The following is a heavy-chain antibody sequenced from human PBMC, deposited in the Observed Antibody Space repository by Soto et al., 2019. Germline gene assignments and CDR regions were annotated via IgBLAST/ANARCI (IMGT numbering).Heavy chain of an antibody. D-gene: IGHD2-15*01. V-gene: IGHV3-72*01. CDR2: TRNKANSYTT. J-gene: IGHJ3*02. Sequence: GSLRLSCAASGFTFRDHYMDWVRQAPGKGLEWVGRTRNKANSYTTEYAASVKGRFTISRDDSMNSLYLQMNSLKTEDTAVYYCTRLSPTVVTYDAFDIWGQGTMVTVSS. CDR3: TRLSPTVVTYDAFDI. CDR1: GFTFRDHY.